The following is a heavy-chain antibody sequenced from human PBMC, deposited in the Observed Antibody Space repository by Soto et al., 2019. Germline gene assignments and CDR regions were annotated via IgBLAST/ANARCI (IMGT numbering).Heavy chain of an antibody. CDR1: GSTFSGDG. Sequence: QEQLVESGGRVVQPGRSLRLSCADSGSTFSGDGMHWVRQAPGKVLEWVAEISYDGVRKYYADSVKGRFTISRDNSKNTLYLQMNNLRTEDTALYYCAKGGGTGYDYYHYMDVWGRGTTVTVSS. D-gene: IGHD2-8*02. J-gene: IGHJ6*03. CDR2: ISYDGVRK. CDR3: AKGGGTGYDYYHYMDV. V-gene: IGHV3-30*18.